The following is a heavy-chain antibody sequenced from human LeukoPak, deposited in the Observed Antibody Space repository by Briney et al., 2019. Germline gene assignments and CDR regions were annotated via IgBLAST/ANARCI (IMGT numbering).Heavy chain of an antibody. Sequence: SETLSLTCTVSGGSISSYYWSWIRQPPGKGLEWIGYIYYSGSTNYNPSLKSRVTISVDTSKNQFSLKLSSVTAADTAVYYCARNVYYYYYMDVWGKGTTVTVSS. CDR3: ARNVYYYYYMDV. J-gene: IGHJ6*03. V-gene: IGHV4-59*01. CDR2: IYYSGST. CDR1: GGSISSYY.